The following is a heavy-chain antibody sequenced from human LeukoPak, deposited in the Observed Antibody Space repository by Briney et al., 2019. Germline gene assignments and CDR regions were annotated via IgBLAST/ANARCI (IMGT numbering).Heavy chain of an antibody. J-gene: IGHJ4*02. V-gene: IGHV3-48*02. Sequence: AGGSLRLSCAASGFTFSTYSMNWVRQAPGKGLEWVSYIRGSGSPIYYADSVKGRFTISRDNAKNSLYLQMNSLRDEDTAVYYCVRDPEALDYWGQGTPVTVSS. CDR2: IRGSGSPI. CDR3: VRDPEALDY. CDR1: GFTFSTYS.